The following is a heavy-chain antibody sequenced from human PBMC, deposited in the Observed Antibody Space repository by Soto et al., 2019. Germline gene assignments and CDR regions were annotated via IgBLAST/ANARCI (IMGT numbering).Heavy chain of an antibody. CDR1: GGTFSSYA. J-gene: IGHJ5*02. Sequence: ASVKVSCKASGGTFSSYAISWVRQAPGQGLEWMGGIIPIFGTANYAQKFQGRVTITADKSTSTAYMELSSLRSEDTAVYYCARDFMVRGVTSNWFAPWGQGTLVTVSS. CDR2: IIPIFGTA. D-gene: IGHD3-10*01. V-gene: IGHV1-69*06. CDR3: ARDFMVRGVTSNWFAP.